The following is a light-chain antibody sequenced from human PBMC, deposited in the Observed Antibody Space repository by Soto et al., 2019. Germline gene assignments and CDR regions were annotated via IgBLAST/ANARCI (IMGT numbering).Light chain of an antibody. V-gene: IGKV3-11*01. CDR2: DAS. J-gene: IGKJ2*01. CDR3: QQRDDLYT. Sequence: EIVLTQSPATLSLSPGERATLSCRASQSVSNYVSWYQQKPGQAPRLLIYDASNRATGIPARFSGSGSGTDFTLTISSLEPEDFGVYYCQQRDDLYTFGQGTKLQ. CDR1: QSVSNY.